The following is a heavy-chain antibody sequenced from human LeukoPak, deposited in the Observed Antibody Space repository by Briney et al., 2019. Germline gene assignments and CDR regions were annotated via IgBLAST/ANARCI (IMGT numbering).Heavy chain of an antibody. CDR3: ARDIFGVVIGYYGMDV. D-gene: IGHD3-3*02. Sequence: GGSLRLSCAASGFTFSSYAMHWVRQAPGKGLEWVAVISYDGSNKYYADSVKGRFTISRDNAKNSLYLQMNSLRAEDTAVYYCARDIFGVVIGYYGMDVWGRGTTVTVSS. CDR1: GFTFSSYA. J-gene: IGHJ6*02. CDR2: ISYDGSNK. V-gene: IGHV3-30-3*01.